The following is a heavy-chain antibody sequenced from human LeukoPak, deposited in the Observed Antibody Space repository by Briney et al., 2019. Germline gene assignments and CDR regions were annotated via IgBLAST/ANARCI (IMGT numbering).Heavy chain of an antibody. CDR1: GFTFSSYL. CDR3: ARDEHTYYYHSSGYNY. CDR2: IKQDGSEK. V-gene: IGHV3-7*01. J-gene: IGHJ4*02. D-gene: IGHD3-22*01. Sequence: GVSLILSCAASGFTFSSYLMIWLLQPPGKGLDWLVNIKQDGSEKYYVVSVKGRLTISRDNATNSLYLQMTSLRGEDTAVYYCARDEHTYYYHSSGYNYWGQGPLVTVSS.